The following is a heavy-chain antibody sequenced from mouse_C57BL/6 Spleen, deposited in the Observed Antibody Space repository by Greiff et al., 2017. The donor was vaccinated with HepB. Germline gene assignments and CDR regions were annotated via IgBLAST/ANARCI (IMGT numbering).Heavy chain of an antibody. D-gene: IGHD1-1*01. CDR1: GYAFSSYW. Sequence: VQLQQSGAELVKPGASVQISCKASGYAFSSYWMNWGKKRPGRGLGWMGKIYPGDGDTTYNGKFKGRATLTADKSSSTAYMQLRGLTSEDSAVYCCARGATVVAMGDDYWGQGTTLTVSS. J-gene: IGHJ2*01. CDR2: IYPGDGDT. V-gene: IGHV1-80*01. CDR3: ARGATVVAMGDDY.